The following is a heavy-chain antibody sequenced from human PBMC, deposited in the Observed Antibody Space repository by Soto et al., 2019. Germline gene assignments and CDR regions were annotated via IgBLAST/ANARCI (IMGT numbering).Heavy chain of an antibody. V-gene: IGHV1-3*01. CDR2: INAGSGNT. J-gene: IGHJ5*02. Sequence: ASVKVSCKASGYTFSNYAIHWVRQAPGQRLEWMGWINAGSGNTKYSQKFQGRVTITRDTSASTAYMELSSLRSEDTAVYYCARGSAYHGPWGQGTLVTVSS. CDR3: ARGSAYHGP. D-gene: IGHD2-2*01. CDR1: GYTFSNYA.